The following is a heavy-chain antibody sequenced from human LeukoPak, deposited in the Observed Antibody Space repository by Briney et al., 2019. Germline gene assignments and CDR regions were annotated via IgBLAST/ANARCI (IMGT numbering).Heavy chain of an antibody. Sequence: SLRLSCAASGFTFDNYAMHWVRQAPGKGLEWVSGLSWDSVTIGYADSVKGRFTISRDNAKNSLYLQMNSLRAEDTALYFCAKTFPHYYYTDVWGKGTTVTVSS. V-gene: IGHV3-9*01. CDR2: LSWDSVTI. D-gene: IGHD3-16*01. CDR1: GFTFDNYA. CDR3: AKTFPHYYYTDV. J-gene: IGHJ6*03.